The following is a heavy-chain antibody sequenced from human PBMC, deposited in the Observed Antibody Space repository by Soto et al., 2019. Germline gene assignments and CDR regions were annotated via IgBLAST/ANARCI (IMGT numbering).Heavy chain of an antibody. V-gene: IGHV4-59*12. CDR1: GGSINTDY. J-gene: IGHJ4*02. CDR3: ARRYGSCFDY. D-gene: IGHD5-18*01. Sequence: PSETLSLTCTVSGGSINTDYWTWIRQAPGRGLEWIGYISSSGIPNYTPSLKSRLTMSVDTSKNQFSLKLSSVTAADTAVYYCARRYGSCFDYWGQGTLVTVSS. CDR2: ISSSGIP.